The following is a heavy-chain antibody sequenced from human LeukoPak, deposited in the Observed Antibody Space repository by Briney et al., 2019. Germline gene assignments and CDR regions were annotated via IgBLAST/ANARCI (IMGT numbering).Heavy chain of an antibody. Sequence: GGSLRLSCAASGFTFSGYSVNWVGQSPGKGGEGVSYISSSSSTIYYADSVKGRFTISRDNAKNSLYLQMSSLRAEDTAVYYCARDRSSGWPNWGQGTLVTVSS. CDR2: ISSSSSTI. J-gene: IGHJ4*02. CDR3: ARDRSSGWPN. CDR1: GFTFSGYS. D-gene: IGHD6-19*01. V-gene: IGHV3-48*01.